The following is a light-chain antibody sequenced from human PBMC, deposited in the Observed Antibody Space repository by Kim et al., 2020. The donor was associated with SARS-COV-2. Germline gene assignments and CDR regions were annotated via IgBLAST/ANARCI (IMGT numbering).Light chain of an antibody. CDR3: GTWDSSLSAVV. J-gene: IGLJ3*02. V-gene: IGLV1-51*01. Sequence: GQMVTLSCSGSSYNIGNNYISWYQQLPGTAPKLLIYDNNKRPSGIPDRFSGSKSGTSATLGITGLQTGDEADYYCGTWDSSLSAVVFGGGTQLTVL. CDR2: DNN. CDR1: SYNIGNNY.